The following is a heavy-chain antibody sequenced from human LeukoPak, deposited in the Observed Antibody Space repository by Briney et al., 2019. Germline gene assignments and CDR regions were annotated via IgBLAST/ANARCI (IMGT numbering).Heavy chain of an antibody. D-gene: IGHD3-10*01. Sequence: PSETLSLTCTVSGGSISSYYWSWIRQPPGKGLEWIGEIYHSGSTNYNPSLKSRVTISVDKSKNQFSLKLSSVTAADTAVYYCARPSLLWFGENAFDIWGQGTMVTVSS. CDR3: ARPSLLWFGENAFDI. J-gene: IGHJ3*02. CDR2: IYHSGST. CDR1: GGSISSYY. V-gene: IGHV4-59*12.